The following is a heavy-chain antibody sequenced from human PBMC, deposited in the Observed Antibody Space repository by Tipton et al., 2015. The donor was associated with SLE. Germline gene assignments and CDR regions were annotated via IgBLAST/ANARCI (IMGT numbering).Heavy chain of an antibody. Sequence: GSLRLSCAASGFTFSDYYMSWIRQAPGKGLEWVSYISSSGSTIYYADSVQGRFTISRDNAKNSLYLQMNSLRAEDTAVYYCARDIVATFYFDYWGQGTLVTVSS. J-gene: IGHJ4*02. CDR1: GFTFSDYY. CDR3: ARDIVATFYFDY. V-gene: IGHV3-11*04. D-gene: IGHD5-12*01. CDR2: ISSSGSTI.